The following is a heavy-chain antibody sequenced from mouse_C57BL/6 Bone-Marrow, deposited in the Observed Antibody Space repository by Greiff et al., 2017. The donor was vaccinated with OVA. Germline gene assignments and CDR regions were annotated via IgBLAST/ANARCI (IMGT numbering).Heavy chain of an antibody. Sequence: EVKLVESGGGLVQPGASLRLSCAASGFTFTDYYMSWVRQPPGKAPAWLALIRNKANGYTTEYTASVKGRFTISRDNSQNILYLQMNTLRAEDSATYYCVKAAGTAWFAYWGQGTLVTVSA. J-gene: IGHJ3*01. CDR3: VKAAGTAWFAY. V-gene: IGHV7-4*01. D-gene: IGHD3-3*01. CDR1: GFTFTDYY. CDR2: IRNKANGYTT.